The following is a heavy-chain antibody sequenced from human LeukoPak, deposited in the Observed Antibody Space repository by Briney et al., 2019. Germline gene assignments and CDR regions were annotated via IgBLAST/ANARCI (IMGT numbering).Heavy chain of an antibody. CDR3: ARDGANTFGVVIVNHNFDY. J-gene: IGHJ4*02. CDR1: GYTFTSYA. Sequence: SVNVSCKASGYTFTSYAMILVRQAPGQRREGMGWIKTNTWNPKYAKGFTGRFVFSLPTSVNTAYLQINSRTAKDTAVYYCARDGANTFGVVIVNHNFDYWGQGTLVTVSS. V-gene: IGHV7-4-1*02. CDR2: IKTNTWNP. D-gene: IGHD3-16*02.